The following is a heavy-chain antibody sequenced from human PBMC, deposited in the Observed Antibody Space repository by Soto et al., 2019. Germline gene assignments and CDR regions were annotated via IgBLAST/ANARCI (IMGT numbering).Heavy chain of an antibody. V-gene: IGHV3-21*01. D-gene: IGHD6-25*01. CDR1: GFTLSSYS. Sequence: GGSLRLSCAASGFTLSSYSMTWVRQAPGKGLEWVSSIGSTSTYINYADSVKGRFTVSRDNAKNSLHLQMDSLRAEDTAVYYCAKEGAAAPFDPWGQGTLVTVSS. CDR2: IGSTSTYI. CDR3: AKEGAAAPFDP. J-gene: IGHJ5*02.